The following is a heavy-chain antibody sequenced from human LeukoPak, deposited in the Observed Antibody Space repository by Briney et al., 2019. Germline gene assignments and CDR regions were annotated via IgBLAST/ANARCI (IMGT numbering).Heavy chain of an antibody. CDR3: VRFALTSSLDH. D-gene: IGHD6-13*01. V-gene: IGHV5-51*01. J-gene: IGHJ5*02. Sequence: KGGESLKISCKISGYKLTNNWIGWVRQVPGKGLEWMGLIYPGYSDAKYSPPFQGQVTLSVDASISTAYLQLSGLRASDTAIYYCVRFALTSSLDHWGQGTLVTVSS. CDR1: GYKLTNNW. CDR2: IYPGYSDA.